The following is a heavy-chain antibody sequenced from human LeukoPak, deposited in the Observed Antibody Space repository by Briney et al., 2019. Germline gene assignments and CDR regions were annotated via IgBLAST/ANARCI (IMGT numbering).Heavy chain of an antibody. V-gene: IGHV3-33*06. CDR2: IWYDGSNK. CDR3: AKEKGYRGNYYDSSGPFGDY. J-gene: IGHJ4*02. CDR1: GFTFSSYG. D-gene: IGHD3-22*01. Sequence: GGSLRLSCAASGFTFSSYGMHWVRQAPGKGLEWVAVIWYDGSNKYYADSVKGRFTISRDNSKNTLYLQMNSLRAEDTAVYYCAKEKGYRGNYYDSSGPFGDYWGQGTLVTVSS.